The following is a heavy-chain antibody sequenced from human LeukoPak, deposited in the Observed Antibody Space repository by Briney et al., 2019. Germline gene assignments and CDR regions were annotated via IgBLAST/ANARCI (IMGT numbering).Heavy chain of an antibody. V-gene: IGHV4-4*02. Sequence: SGTLSLTCAVSGGSISSSNWWSWVRPPPGKGLEWIGEIYHSGSTYYNPSLKSRVTISVDTSKNQFSLKLSSVTAADTAVYYCAREVRAQGWFDPWGQGTLVTVSS. CDR2: IYHSGST. J-gene: IGHJ5*02. CDR3: AREVRAQGWFDP. CDR1: GGSISSSNW. D-gene: IGHD3-10*01.